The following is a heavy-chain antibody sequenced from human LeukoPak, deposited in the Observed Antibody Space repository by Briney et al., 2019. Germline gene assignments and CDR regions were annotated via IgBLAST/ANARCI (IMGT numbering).Heavy chain of an antibody. CDR1: GYSISSSRW. CDR3: ARAESSTYYYYGMDV. J-gene: IGHJ6*02. Sequence: SETLSLTCAVSGYSISSSRWWGWIRQPPGKGLEWIGYIYNSGSTYYNPSLKSRVTMSVDTSKNQFALKLSSVTAVDTAVYYCARAESSTYYYYGMDVWGQGTTVTVSS. CDR2: IYNSGST. V-gene: IGHV4-28*03. D-gene: IGHD2-2*01.